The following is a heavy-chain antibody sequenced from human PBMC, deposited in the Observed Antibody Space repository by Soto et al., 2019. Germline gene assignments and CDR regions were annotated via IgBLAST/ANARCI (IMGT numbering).Heavy chain of an antibody. CDR3: SRVHGEDLTVTRPSWGMDV. D-gene: IGHD4-17*01. V-gene: IGHV4-31*03. Sequence: QVQLQESGPGLVKPSQTLSLTCTVSGGSIGSGGYYWSWIRQHPGKGLEWIGHIYYSGSTYYNPSLKRRVTISVDTSKNQFSLKLSSVTAAAMAVYYCSRVHGEDLTVTRPSWGMDVWGQGTTVTVSS. J-gene: IGHJ6*02. CDR2: IYYSGST. CDR1: GGSIGSGGYY.